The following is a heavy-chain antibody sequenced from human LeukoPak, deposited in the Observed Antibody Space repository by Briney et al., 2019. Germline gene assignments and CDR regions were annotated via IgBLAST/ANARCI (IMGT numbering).Heavy chain of an antibody. D-gene: IGHD3-9*01. CDR1: GYTFTSYD. Sequence: GASVKVSCKASGYTFTSYDIKWVRQATGQGLEWMGWMNPNSGNTGYAQKFQGRVTMTRNTSISTAYMELSSPRSEDTAVYYCARAALAYFDWLLYDYYYYGMDVWGQGTTVTVSS. V-gene: IGHV1-8*01. CDR2: MNPNSGNT. J-gene: IGHJ6*02. CDR3: ARAALAYFDWLLYDYYYYGMDV.